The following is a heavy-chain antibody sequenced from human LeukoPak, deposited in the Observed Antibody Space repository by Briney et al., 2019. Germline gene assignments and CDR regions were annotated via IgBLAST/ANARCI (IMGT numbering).Heavy chain of an antibody. CDR3: AKDRWNYDSSGYSG. Sequence: GGPLRLSCAASGFPFSSSAMTGVRRAPGKGLEWVSAISASGGSTYHADSVKGRFTISRDNSKNTLYLQMNSLRAEDTAVYYCAKDRWNYDSSGYSGWGQGTLVTVSS. D-gene: IGHD3-22*01. CDR1: GFPFSSSA. V-gene: IGHV3-23*01. J-gene: IGHJ4*02. CDR2: ISASGGST.